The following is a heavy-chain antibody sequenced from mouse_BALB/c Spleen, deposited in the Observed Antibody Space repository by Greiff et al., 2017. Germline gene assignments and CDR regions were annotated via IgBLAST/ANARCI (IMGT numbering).Heavy chain of an antibody. CDR3: ARFVTRGMAY. V-gene: IGHV14-1*02. CDR1: GFNIKDYS. J-gene: IGHJ3*01. D-gene: IGHD2-12*01. Sequence: VQLQQSGAELVRPGALVKLSCKASGFNIKDYSMHWVQQRPEQGLEWIGWIDPESGNTIYAPKFQGQASITADTSSNTVYLQLSSLTSEDTAVYYCARFVTRGMAYWGQGTLVTVSA. CDR2: IDPESGNT.